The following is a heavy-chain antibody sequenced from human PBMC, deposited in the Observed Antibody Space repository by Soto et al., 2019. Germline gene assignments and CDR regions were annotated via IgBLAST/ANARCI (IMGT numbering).Heavy chain of an antibody. V-gene: IGHV3-33*01. Sequence: GXLRLSCAASGFTFSSYGMHWVRQAPGKGLEWVAFIWHDGGNKFYAESVKGRFTISRDNSKNTLYLQMTSLSAEGTAMYYCARDGDVNTGFGKDHWGQGTLVTVSS. CDR2: IWHDGGNK. CDR1: GFTFSSYG. D-gene: IGHD3-16*01. CDR3: ARDGDVNTGFGKDH. J-gene: IGHJ4*02.